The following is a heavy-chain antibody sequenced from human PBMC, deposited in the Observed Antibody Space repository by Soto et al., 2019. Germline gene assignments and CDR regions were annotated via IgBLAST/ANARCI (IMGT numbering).Heavy chain of an antibody. Sequence: SVKGSCKTSGFTLTSYPLTWVRQAPGQGLEWLAWVHPYEGTTKVAHQFRDRLTLTTDTSAATVFMELTSLTSDDTAVYFCAREYYSTTTWIDDWGQGTLVTVSS. J-gene: IGHJ4*02. CDR1: GFTLTSYP. CDR2: VHPYEGTT. D-gene: IGHD2-15*01. V-gene: IGHV1-18*01. CDR3: AREYYSTTTWIDD.